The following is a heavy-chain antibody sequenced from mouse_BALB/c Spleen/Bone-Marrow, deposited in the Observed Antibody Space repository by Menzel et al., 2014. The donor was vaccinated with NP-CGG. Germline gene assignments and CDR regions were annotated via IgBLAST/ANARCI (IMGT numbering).Heavy chain of an antibody. CDR3: TRDGKGNYDYAMDY. CDR2: ISSGGSYT. J-gene: IGHJ4*01. D-gene: IGHD2-1*01. CDR1: GFTFSSYT. Sequence: EVMLVESGGGLVKPGGSLKLSCAASGFTFSSYTMSWVRQTPEKRLEWVATISSGGSYTYYPDSVKGRFTISRDNAKNTLYPQMRSVKSEDTAMYYCTRDGKGNYDYAMDYWGQETSDTVSS. V-gene: IGHV5-6-4*01.